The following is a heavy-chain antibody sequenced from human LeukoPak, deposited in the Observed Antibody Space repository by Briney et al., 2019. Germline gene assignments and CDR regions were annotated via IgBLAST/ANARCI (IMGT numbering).Heavy chain of an antibody. J-gene: IGHJ1*01. CDR1: GGSISSGDYY. V-gene: IGHV4-30-4*01. D-gene: IGHD1-26*01. CDR2: IYYSGST. CDR3: ARGQSGSYYSAEYFQH. Sequence: SETLSLTCTVSGGSISSGDYYWSWIRQPPGKGLEWIGNIYYSGSTYYNPSLKSRVTISVDTSKNQFSLKPSSVTAADTAVYYCARGQSGSYYSAEYFQHWGQGTLVTVSS.